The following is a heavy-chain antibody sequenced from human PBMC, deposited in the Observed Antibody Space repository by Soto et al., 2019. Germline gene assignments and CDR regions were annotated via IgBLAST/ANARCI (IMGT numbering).Heavy chain of an antibody. V-gene: IGHV1-69*13. J-gene: IGHJ6*02. Sequence: GASVKVSCKASGGTFSSYAISWVRQAPGQGLEWMGGIIPIFGTANYAQKFQGRVTITADESTSTAYMELSSLRSEDTAVYYCASPKTGKTPYYYCGMDVWGQTTMVTGSS. CDR3: ASPKTGKTPYYYCGMDV. CDR1: GGTFSSYA. D-gene: IGHD1-1*01. CDR2: IIPIFGTA.